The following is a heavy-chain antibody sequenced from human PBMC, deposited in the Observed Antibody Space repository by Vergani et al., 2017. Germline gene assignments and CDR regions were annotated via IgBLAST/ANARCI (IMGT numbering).Heavy chain of an antibody. D-gene: IGHD2-2*01. V-gene: IGHV3-30-3*01. Sequence: QVQLVESGGGVVQPGRSLRLSCAASGFTFSSYTMHWVRQAPGKGLEWVAVISDDGSNKYYADSVKGRFTISRDNSKNTLYLQMNSLRAEDTAVYYCARDLLRYCSSTSCYFWFDPWGQGTLVTVSS. CDR3: ARDLLRYCSSTSCYFWFDP. CDR1: GFTFSSYT. J-gene: IGHJ5*02. CDR2: ISDDGSNK.